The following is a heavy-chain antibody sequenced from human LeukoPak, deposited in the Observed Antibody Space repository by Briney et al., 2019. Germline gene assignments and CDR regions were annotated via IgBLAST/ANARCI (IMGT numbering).Heavy chain of an antibody. CDR1: GLTFSRHA. J-gene: IGHJ4*02. Sequence: GGSLRLSCAASGLTFSRHAMSWVRQAPGKGLEWVSAISGSGADTYYADSVKGRFTISRDNSKNTLYLQMNGLGAEDTAVYYCSLVPNYWGQGTLVTVSS. CDR3: SLVPNY. D-gene: IGHD6-13*01. V-gene: IGHV3-23*01. CDR2: ISGSGADT.